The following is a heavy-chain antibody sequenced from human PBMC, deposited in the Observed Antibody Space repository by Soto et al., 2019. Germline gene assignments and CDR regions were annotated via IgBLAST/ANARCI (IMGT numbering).Heavy chain of an antibody. V-gene: IGHV3-30*04. Sequence: LRLSCAASGFTFRSYAIHWVRQAPGKGLEWVAVISRDGSNKYYVDSVKGRFTISRDNSKDTVYLQMNSLRDEDSAMFYCARSRSGAVADSFDFWGQGTLVTVSS. D-gene: IGHD3-10*01. CDR3: ARSRSGAVADSFDF. CDR1: GFTFRSYA. CDR2: ISRDGSNK. J-gene: IGHJ4*02.